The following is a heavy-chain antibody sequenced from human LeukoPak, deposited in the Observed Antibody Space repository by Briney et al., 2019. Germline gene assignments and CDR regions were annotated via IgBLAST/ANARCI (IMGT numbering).Heavy chain of an antibody. CDR2: ISSSGSTI. Sequence: GGSLRLASAASGFTFSSYEMNWVRQAPGKGLEWVSYISSSGSTIYYADSVKGRFTISRDNAKNSLYLQMNSLRGEDTAVYYCARDTLSMAEQQLVRYFDYWGQRTLVTVSS. CDR3: ARDTLSMAEQQLVRYFDY. CDR1: GFTFSSYE. J-gene: IGHJ4*02. D-gene: IGHD6-13*01. V-gene: IGHV3-48*03.